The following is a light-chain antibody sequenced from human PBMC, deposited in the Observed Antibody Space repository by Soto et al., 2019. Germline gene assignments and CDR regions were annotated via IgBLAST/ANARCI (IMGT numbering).Light chain of an antibody. CDR3: QQYGSSPRT. CDR1: QSVSSSY. CDR2: GAS. Sequence: ELVSTHSAGTLFLSPGERATLSCRASQSVSSSYLAWYQQKPGQAPRLLIYGASSRATGIPDRFSGSGSGTDLTLTISRLEPEDFAVYYCQQYGSSPRTFGEGTKVDI. J-gene: IGKJ1*01. V-gene: IGKV3-20*01.